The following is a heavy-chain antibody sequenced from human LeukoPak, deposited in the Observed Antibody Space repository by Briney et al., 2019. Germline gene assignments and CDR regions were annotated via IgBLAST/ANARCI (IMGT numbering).Heavy chain of an antibody. Sequence: GGSLRLSCAASGFTFSSYGMHWVRQAPGKGLEWVAVISYDGSNKYYADSVKGRFTISRDNSKNTLYLQMNSLRAEDTAVYYCAKRTYSSSSVHWGQGTLVTVSS. V-gene: IGHV3-30*18. CDR3: AKRTYSSSSVH. CDR1: GFTFSSYG. CDR2: ISYDGSNK. J-gene: IGHJ4*02. D-gene: IGHD6-6*01.